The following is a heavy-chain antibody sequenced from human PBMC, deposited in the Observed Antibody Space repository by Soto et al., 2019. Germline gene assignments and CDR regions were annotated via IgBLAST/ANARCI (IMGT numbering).Heavy chain of an antibody. CDR1: GFTFTSYT. V-gene: IGHV3-23*01. J-gene: IGHJ4*02. D-gene: IGHD3-10*01. Sequence: EVQLLESGGDLVQPGGSLRLSCAASGFTFTSYTMSWVRQPPGKGLEWVSTISAGGDSTYYPDSVKGRFTISRDYAKSTLYLQMNSLRAEDTAMYYCVKTYYGSGSSPFDYWGQGTLVTVSS. CDR3: VKTYYGSGSSPFDY. CDR2: ISAGGDST.